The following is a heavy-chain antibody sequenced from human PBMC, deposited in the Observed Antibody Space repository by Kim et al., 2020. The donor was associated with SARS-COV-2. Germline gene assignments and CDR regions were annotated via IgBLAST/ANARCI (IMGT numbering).Heavy chain of an antibody. CDR2: T. Sequence: TTYDPSLTSRVTISLDTSRNQFSLKLSSVTAADTAVYYCARFRGTWYLDFWGQGALVTVSS. CDR3: ARFRGTWYLDF. J-gene: IGHJ4*02. V-gene: IGHV4-4*09. D-gene: IGHD3-10*01.